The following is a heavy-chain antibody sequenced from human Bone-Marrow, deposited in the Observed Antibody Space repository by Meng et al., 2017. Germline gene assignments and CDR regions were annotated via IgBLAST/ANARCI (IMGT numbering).Heavy chain of an antibody. V-gene: IGHV3-30*03. J-gene: IGHJ3*02. CDR1: GFTFSSYW. D-gene: IGHD3-22*01. Sequence: GESLKISCAASGFTFSSYWMSWVRQAPGKGLEWVAVISYDGSNKYYADSVKGRFTIARDNSKNTLYLQMNSLRAEDTAVYYCARDSPLYYYDTSGYYRQSDAFDIWGQGTKVTVSS. CDR3: ARDSPLYYYDTSGYYRQSDAFDI. CDR2: ISYDGSNK.